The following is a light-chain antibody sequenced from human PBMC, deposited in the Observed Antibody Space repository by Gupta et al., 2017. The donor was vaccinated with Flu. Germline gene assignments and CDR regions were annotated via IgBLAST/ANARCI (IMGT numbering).Light chain of an antibody. Sequence: EFVLTQSPGTLSLSPGERATLSCRASQSVSSSYLAWYQQKPGQAPRLLIYGASSRATGIPDRFSGSGSGTDFTLTISRLEPEDFAVYYCQQYGSSPPLTFGGGTKLEIK. J-gene: IGKJ4*01. CDR1: QSVSSSY. CDR3: QQYGSSPPLT. V-gene: IGKV3-20*01. CDR2: GAS.